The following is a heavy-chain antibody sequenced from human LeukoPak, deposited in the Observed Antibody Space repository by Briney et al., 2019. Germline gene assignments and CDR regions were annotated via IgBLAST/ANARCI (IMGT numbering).Heavy chain of an antibody. J-gene: IGHJ5*02. D-gene: IGHD3-22*01. CDR1: GGSISSSSYY. V-gene: IGHV4-39*01. CDR3: ARHNYYDSSAYDS. Sequence: PSETLPLTCTVSGGSISSSSYYWGWIRQPPGKGLEWIGSIYYSGITYYNPSLRSRVTISVDTSKNQFSLKLSSVTAADTAVYYCARHNYYDSSAYDSWGQGTLVTVSS. CDR2: IYYSGIT.